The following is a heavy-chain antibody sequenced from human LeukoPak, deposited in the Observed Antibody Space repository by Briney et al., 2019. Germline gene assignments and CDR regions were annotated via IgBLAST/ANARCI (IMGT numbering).Heavy chain of an antibody. D-gene: IGHD6-13*01. CDR1: GYTFTSYG. V-gene: IGHV1-18*01. CDR3: AREVAASIGFDY. CDR2: ISAYNGNT. Sequence: ASVKDSCKASGYTFTSYGITWVRQAPGQGLEWMGWISAYNGNTNYAQNLQGRVTMTTDTSTSTAYMELRSLRSDDTAVYYCAREVAASIGFDYWGQGTLVTVSS. J-gene: IGHJ4*02.